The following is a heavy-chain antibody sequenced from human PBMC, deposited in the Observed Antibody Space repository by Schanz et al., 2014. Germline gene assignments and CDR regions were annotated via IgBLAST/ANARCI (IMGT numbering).Heavy chain of an antibody. V-gene: IGHV1-46*01. CDR2: INLSGGST. D-gene: IGHD3-10*01. CDR3: ARGRGFYDY. Sequence: QVQLVQSGGEVKTPGASVKVSCKASGYTFTSYSMHWVRQAPGQGLEWMGIINLSGGSTNNAQKFQGRLTMTRDTSTSTVYMELSSLTSEDTAVHYCARGRGFYDYWGQGTLVTVSS. J-gene: IGHJ4*02. CDR1: GYTFTSYS.